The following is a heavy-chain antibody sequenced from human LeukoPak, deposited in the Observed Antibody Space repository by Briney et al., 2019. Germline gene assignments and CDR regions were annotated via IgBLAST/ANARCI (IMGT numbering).Heavy chain of an antibody. V-gene: IGHV1-24*01. J-gene: IGHJ4*02. Sequence: ASVKVSCKVSGYTLTELSMHWVRQAPGKGLEWMGGFDPEDGETIYAQKFQGRVTMTRDTSISTAYMELSRLRSDDTAVYYCARDFLAAEDYWGQGTLVTVSS. CDR3: ARDFLAAEDY. CDR1: GYTLTELS. D-gene: IGHD6-13*01. CDR2: FDPEDGET.